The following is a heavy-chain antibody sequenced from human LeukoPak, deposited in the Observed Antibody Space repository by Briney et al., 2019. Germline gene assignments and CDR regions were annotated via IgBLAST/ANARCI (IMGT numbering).Heavy chain of an antibody. CDR1: ADSFSSHY. Sequence: SETLSLTCAVSADSFSSHYWTWIRQPPGKGLEWIGYISYIGSTNYNPSLKSRVTISIDTSKNQFSLKMSSVTAADTAVYYCARDLVTVTKGFDIWGQGTMVSASS. D-gene: IGHD4-17*01. CDR3: ARDLVTVTKGFDI. V-gene: IGHV4-59*11. CDR2: ISYIGST. J-gene: IGHJ3*02.